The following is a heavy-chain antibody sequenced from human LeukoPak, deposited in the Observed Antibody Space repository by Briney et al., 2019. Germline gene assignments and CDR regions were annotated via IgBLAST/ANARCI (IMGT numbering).Heavy chain of an antibody. D-gene: IGHD3-22*01. CDR3: ARGHHYDKPPSGY. CDR1: GGTFSSYA. V-gene: IGHV1-18*01. Sequence: ASVKVSRKASGGTFSSYAISWVRQAPGQGREWMGWISAYNGNTNYAQKLQGRVTMTRDTSTSTVYIEQSSLRSEDTAVYYCARGHHYDKPPSGYWGQGTLVTVSS. J-gene: IGHJ4*02. CDR2: ISAYNGNT.